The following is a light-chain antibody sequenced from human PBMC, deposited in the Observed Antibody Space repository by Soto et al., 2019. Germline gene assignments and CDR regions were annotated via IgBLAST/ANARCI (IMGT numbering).Light chain of an antibody. CDR1: PSNIGGNS. Sequence: QSVMTQPPSVSAAPGQKVTISCSGSPSNIGGNSVSWYQQLPGTAPKLLIYDDNKRPSGIPDRFSGSKSGTSATLGITGFQTGDEADYYCGSWDSSLSAYVFGTGTKLTVL. J-gene: IGLJ1*01. V-gene: IGLV1-51*01. CDR2: DDN. CDR3: GSWDSSLSAYV.